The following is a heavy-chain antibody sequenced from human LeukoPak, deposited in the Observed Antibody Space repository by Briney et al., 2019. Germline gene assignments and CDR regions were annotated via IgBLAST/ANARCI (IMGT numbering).Heavy chain of an antibody. CDR1: GYTFTSYD. D-gene: IGHD2/OR15-2a*01. CDR2: MNPNSGNT. V-gene: IGHV1-8*01. CDR3: ARGNLFSMISRQKTDY. Sequence: ASVKVSCKASGYTFTSYDINWVRQAPGQGLEWMGWMNPNSGNTGYAQKFQGRVTMTRNTSISTAYMELSSLRSEDTAVYYCARGNLFSMISRQKTDYWGQGTLVTVSS. J-gene: IGHJ4*02.